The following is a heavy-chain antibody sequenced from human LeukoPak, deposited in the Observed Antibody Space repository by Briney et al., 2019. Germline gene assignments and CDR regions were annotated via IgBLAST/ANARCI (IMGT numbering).Heavy chain of an antibody. CDR1: GFTVSSNY. CDR3: ARVRYGDYPFDY. Sequence: GGSLRLSCAASGFTVSSNYMSWVRQAPGKGLEWVSVIYSGGSTYYADSVKGRFTISRDNSKNTLYLQMNSLRAEDTAVYYCARVRYGDYPFDYWGQGTLVTVSS. D-gene: IGHD4-17*01. V-gene: IGHV3-53*01. CDR2: IYSGGST. J-gene: IGHJ4*02.